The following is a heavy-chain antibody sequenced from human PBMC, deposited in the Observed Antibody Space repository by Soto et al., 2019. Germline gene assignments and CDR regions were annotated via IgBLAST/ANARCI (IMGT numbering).Heavy chain of an antibody. CDR2: ISGSGGST. J-gene: IGHJ6*02. V-gene: IGHV3-23*01. D-gene: IGHD5-18*01. Sequence: GGSLRLSCAASGFTFSSYAMSWVRQAPGKGLEWVSAISGSGGSTYYADSVKGRFTISRDNSKNTLYLQMNSLRAEDTAVYYCAKEYRGYSYRIPLYYGMDVWGQGTTVTVSS. CDR1: GFTFSSYA. CDR3: AKEYRGYSYRIPLYYGMDV.